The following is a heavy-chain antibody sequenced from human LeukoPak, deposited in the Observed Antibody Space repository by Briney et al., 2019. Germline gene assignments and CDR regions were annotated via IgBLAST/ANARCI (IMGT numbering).Heavy chain of an antibody. D-gene: IGHD2-2*01. J-gene: IGHJ4*02. CDR1: GFTFSSYA. CDR2: ISGSGGST. CDR3: ANDLPNLGYCSSTSCHY. Sequence: GGSLRLSCAASGFTFSSYAMSWVRQAPGKGLEWVSAISGSGGSTYYADSVKGRFTISRDNSKNTLYLQMNSLRAEDTAVYYCANDLPNLGYCSSTSCHYWGQGTLVTVSS. V-gene: IGHV3-23*01.